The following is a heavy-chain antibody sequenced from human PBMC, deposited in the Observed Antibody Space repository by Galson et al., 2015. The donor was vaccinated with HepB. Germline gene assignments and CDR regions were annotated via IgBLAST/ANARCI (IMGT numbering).Heavy chain of an antibody. D-gene: IGHD6-13*01. Sequence: SLRLSCAASGFTVSSNYMSWVRQAPGKGLEWVSVIYSGGSTYYADSVKGRFTLSRDNSKNTLYLQMNSLRAEYTAVYYCARVAFSSWYRYFDYWGQGTLVTVSS. CDR1: GFTVSSNY. CDR2: IYSGGST. CDR3: ARVAFSSWYRYFDY. V-gene: IGHV3-66*02. J-gene: IGHJ4*02.